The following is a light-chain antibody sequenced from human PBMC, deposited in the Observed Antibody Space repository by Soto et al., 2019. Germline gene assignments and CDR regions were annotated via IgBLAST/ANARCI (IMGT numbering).Light chain of an antibody. CDR2: VGTGGIVG. J-gene: IGLJ2*01. V-gene: IGLV9-49*03. Sequence: QSVLTQSPSASASLGASVTLTCTLSSGYSNNKVDWYQQRPGKGPRFVMRVGTGGIVGSKGDGIPDRFSVLGSGLNRYLTIKNIEEEDESDYHCGADHGSGSNFVVVFGGGTKLTVL. CDR3: GADHGSGSNFVVV. CDR1: SGYSNNK.